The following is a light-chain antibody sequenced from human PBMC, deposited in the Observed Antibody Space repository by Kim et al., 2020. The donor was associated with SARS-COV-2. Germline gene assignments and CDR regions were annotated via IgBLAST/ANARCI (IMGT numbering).Light chain of an antibody. CDR2: AAS. V-gene: IGKV1-39*01. Sequence: SASVGSRVDITCRASQSISSYLNWYQQKPGKAPKLLIYAASSLQSGVPSRFSGSGSGTDFTLTISSLQPEDFATYYCQQGYSTPYSFGQGPKLEI. CDR1: QSISSY. J-gene: IGKJ2*03. CDR3: QQGYSTPYS.